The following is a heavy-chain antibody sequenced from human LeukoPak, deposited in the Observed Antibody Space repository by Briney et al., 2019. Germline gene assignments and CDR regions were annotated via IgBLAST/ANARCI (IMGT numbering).Heavy chain of an antibody. CDR3: ARVAAAGTEYYFDY. D-gene: IGHD6-13*01. J-gene: IGHJ4*02. V-gene: IGHV1-2*02. CDR2: IRPNSGGT. CDR1: GYTFGAYY. Sequence: ASVKVSCTASGYTFGAYYMYWVRQAPGQGLEWMGWIRPNSGGTNYTQKFQGRVTMTRDTSINTAYMELSRLTSDDTAVYYCARVAAAGTEYYFDYWGQGTLVTVSS.